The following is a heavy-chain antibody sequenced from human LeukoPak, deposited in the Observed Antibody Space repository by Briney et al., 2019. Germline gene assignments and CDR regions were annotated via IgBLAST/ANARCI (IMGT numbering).Heavy chain of an antibody. CDR3: AGYCSGGSCLTGYYYGMDV. CDR2: IIPIFGTA. CDR1: GGTFSSYA. V-gene: IGHV1-69*13. Sequence: ASVKVSCKASGGTFSSYAISWVRQAPGQGLEWMGGIIPIFGTANYAQKFQGRVTITADESTSTAYMELSSLRSEDTAVYYCAGYCSGGSCLTGYYYGMDVWGQGTTVTVSS. D-gene: IGHD2-15*01. J-gene: IGHJ6*02.